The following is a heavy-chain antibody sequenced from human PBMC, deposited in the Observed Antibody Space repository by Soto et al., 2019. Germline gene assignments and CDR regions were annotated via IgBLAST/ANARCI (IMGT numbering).Heavy chain of an antibody. CDR3: AKEVMWYYDFWSGYYNARFDDY. D-gene: IGHD3-3*01. CDR2: ISGSGGST. J-gene: IGHJ4*02. V-gene: IGHV3-23*01. Sequence: PGGSLRLSCAASGFTFSSYAMSWVRQAPGKGLEWVSAISGSGGSTYYADSVKGRFTISRDNSKNTLYLQMNSLRAEDTAVYYCAKEVMWYYDFWSGYYNARFDDYWGQGTLVTVSS. CDR1: GFTFSSYA.